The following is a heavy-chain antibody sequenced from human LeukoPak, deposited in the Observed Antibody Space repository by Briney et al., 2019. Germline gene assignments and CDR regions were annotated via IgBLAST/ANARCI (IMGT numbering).Heavy chain of an antibody. Sequence: GSSVKVSCKASGGTFSSYAISWVRQAPGQGLEWMGGIIPIFGTANYAQKFQGRVTITTDESTGTAYMELSSLRSEDTAVYYCATLRIAALTGYFDYWGQGTLVTVSS. J-gene: IGHJ4*02. CDR2: IIPIFGTA. V-gene: IGHV1-69*05. CDR3: ATLRIAALTGYFDY. D-gene: IGHD6-6*01. CDR1: GGTFSSYA.